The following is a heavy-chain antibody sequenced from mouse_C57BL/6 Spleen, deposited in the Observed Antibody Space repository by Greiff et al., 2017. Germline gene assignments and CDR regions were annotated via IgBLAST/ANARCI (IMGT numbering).Heavy chain of an antibody. CDR2: IYPADGDT. V-gene: IGHV1-82*01. D-gene: IGHD2-1*01. J-gene: IGHJ4*01. Sequence: QVQLQQSGPELVKPGASVKISCKASGYAFSSSWMNWVKQRPGKGLEWIGRIYPADGDTNYNGKFKGKATLTADTSSSTAYMQLSSLTSENSAVYFGARTDYGNAMDYWGQGTSVTVSS. CDR3: ARTDYGNAMDY. CDR1: GYAFSSSW.